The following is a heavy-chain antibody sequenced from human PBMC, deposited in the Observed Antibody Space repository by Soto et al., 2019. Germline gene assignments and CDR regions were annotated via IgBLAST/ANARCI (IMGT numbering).Heavy chain of an antibody. CDR3: ARFGGEYCSSTSCYVSYYFDY. CDR2: IWYDGSNK. CDR1: GFTFSSYG. Sequence: GGSLRLSCAASGFTFSSYGMHWVRQAPGKGLEWVAVIWYDGSNKYYADSVKGRFTISRANSKNTLYLQMNSLRAEDTAVYYCARFGGEYCSSTSCYVSYYFDYWGQGTLVTVSS. J-gene: IGHJ4*02. D-gene: IGHD2-2*01. V-gene: IGHV3-33*01.